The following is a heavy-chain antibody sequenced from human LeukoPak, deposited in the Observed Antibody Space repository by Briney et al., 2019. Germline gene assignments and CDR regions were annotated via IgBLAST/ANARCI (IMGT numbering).Heavy chain of an antibody. V-gene: IGHV3-7*01. CDR3: ATYSSSNGREFQY. D-gene: IGHD2-2*01. J-gene: IGHJ1*01. CDR2: IKQDGGEK. Sequence: GGSLRLSCAASGFNFGNFWMSWVRQAPGKGLEWVANIKQDGGEKSYVDSVKGRFTISRDNAKNSLYLQMNSLRAEDTAVYYCATYSSSNGREFQYWGQGTLVTVSS. CDR1: GFNFGNFW.